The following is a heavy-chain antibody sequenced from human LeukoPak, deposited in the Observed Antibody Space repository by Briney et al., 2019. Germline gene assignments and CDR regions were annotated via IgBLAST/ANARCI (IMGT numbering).Heavy chain of an antibody. CDR2: IYYSGST. V-gene: IGHV4-59*01. Sequence: SETLSLTCTISGGSISSYYWSWIRQPPGKGLEWIGCIYYSGSTNYNPSLKSRVTISVDTSKIQFSLKLSSVTAADTAVYYCASGGRRYFDWGGDRWFNPWGQGTLVTVSS. D-gene: IGHD3-9*01. CDR1: GGSISSYY. CDR3: ASGGRRYFDWGGDRWFNP. J-gene: IGHJ5*02.